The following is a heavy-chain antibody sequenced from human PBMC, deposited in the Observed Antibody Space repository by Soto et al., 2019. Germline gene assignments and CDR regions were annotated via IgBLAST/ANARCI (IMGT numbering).Heavy chain of an antibody. CDR3: GKILVGATGHTDADS. Sequence: LSLTCIVSGGSVYSNGHYWGWIRHSPGKGLEWIGSIDNNGVTNYNSSLKSRVTISRDTSKNQFSLRLTSVTAADTAVYYCGKILVGATGHTDADSWGPGTLVTVPQ. CDR1: GGSVYSNGHY. V-gene: IGHV4-39*01. CDR2: IDNNGVT. J-gene: IGHJ4*02. D-gene: IGHD2-15*01.